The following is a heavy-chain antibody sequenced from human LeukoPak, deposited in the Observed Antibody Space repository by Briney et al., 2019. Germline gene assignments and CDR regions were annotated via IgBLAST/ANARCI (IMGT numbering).Heavy chain of an antibody. CDR2: ISYDGSNK. D-gene: IGHD2-2*01. CDR3: ANGCSSTSCYRTTGRKYYYYYYGMDV. CDR1: GFTFSSYG. J-gene: IGHJ6*02. Sequence: GGSLRLSCAASGFTFSSYGMHWVRQAPGKGLEWVAVISYDGSNKYYADSVKGRFTISRDNSKNTLYLQMNSLRAEDTAVYYCANGCSSTSCYRTTGRKYYYYYYGMDVWGQGTTVTVSS. V-gene: IGHV3-30*18.